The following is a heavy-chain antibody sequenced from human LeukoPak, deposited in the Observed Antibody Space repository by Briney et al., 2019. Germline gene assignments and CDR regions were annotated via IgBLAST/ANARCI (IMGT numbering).Heavy chain of an antibody. J-gene: IGHJ4*02. CDR1: GGSISSYY. V-gene: IGHV4-4*07. CDR3: ARDRMVRGVIKYYFDY. D-gene: IGHD3-10*01. Sequence: PSETLSLTCTVSGGSISSYYWSWIRQPAGKGLEWIGRIYTSGSTNYNPSLKSRVTMSVDTSKNQFSLKLSSVTAADTAVYYCARDRMVRGVIKYYFDYWGQGTLVTVSS. CDR2: IYTSGST.